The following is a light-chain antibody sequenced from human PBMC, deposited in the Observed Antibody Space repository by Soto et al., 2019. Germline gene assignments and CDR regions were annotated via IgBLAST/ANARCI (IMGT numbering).Light chain of an antibody. Sequence: PGERATLSCRASPSVSNSLAWYQHKPGQAPRLLIYDASNRATGVPTRFSGSGPGTEFTLTISSLQPDDFATYYCQHYNSYSEAFGQGTKVDIK. J-gene: IGKJ1*01. CDR3: QHYNSYSEA. V-gene: IGKV3D-15*01. CDR1: PSVSNS. CDR2: DAS.